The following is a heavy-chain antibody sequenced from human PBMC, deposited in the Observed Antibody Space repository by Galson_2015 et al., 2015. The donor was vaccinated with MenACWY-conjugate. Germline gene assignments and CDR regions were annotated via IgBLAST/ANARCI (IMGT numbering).Heavy chain of an antibody. CDR3: AKTRGASFYFDS. CDR1: GFIFNTFW. CDR2: INPGGSST. V-gene: IGHV3-74*01. D-gene: IGHD1-26*01. J-gene: IGHJ4*02. Sequence: SLRIACAASGFIFNTFWMHWVRHAPGKGLVWVPRINPGGSSTTYADSVKDRFTISRDNAKNTLYLQMNSLRPEDTAVFYCAKTRGASFYFDSWGQ.